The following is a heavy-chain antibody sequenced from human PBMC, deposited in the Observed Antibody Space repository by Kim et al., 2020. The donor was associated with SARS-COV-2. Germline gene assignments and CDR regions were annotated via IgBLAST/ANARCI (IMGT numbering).Heavy chain of an antibody. D-gene: IGHD2-2*01. V-gene: IGHV3-23*01. Sequence: GGSLRLSCAASGFTFSSYAMSWVRQAPGKGLEWVSAISGSGGSTYYADSVKGRFTISRDNSKNTLYLQMNSLRAEDTAVYYCAKWGSAMPPEDYYYGMDVWGQGTTVTVSS. CDR2: ISGSGGST. CDR3: AKWGSAMPPEDYYYGMDV. CDR1: GFTFSSYA. J-gene: IGHJ6*02.